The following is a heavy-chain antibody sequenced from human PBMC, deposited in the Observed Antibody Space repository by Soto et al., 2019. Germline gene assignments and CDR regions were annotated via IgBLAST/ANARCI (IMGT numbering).Heavy chain of an antibody. J-gene: IGHJ6*02. Sequence: QSGGSLSLSCAASGFTFSSYAMSWVRQAPGKGLEWVSAISGSGGSTYYADSVKGRFTISRDNSKNTLYLQMNSLRAEDTAVYYCAKRGRGSSWFRPSAYYGMDVWGQGTTVTVSS. CDR1: GFTFSSYA. D-gene: IGHD6-13*01. CDR2: ISGSGGST. CDR3: AKRGRGSSWFRPSAYYGMDV. V-gene: IGHV3-23*01.